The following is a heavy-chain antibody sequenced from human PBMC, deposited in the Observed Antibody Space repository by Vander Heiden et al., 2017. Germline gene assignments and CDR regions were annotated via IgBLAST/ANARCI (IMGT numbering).Heavy chain of an antibody. D-gene: IGHD2-2*01. Sequence: EVQLVESGGGLVKPGGSLRLSCAASGSTFSSYSMNWVRQAPGKGLEWVSSISSSSSYIYYADSVKGRFTISRDNAKNSLYLQMNSLRAEDTAVYYCARYCSSTSCKRYYYGMDVWGQGTTVTVSS. CDR3: ARYCSSTSCKRYYYGMDV. V-gene: IGHV3-21*01. CDR2: ISSSSSYI. J-gene: IGHJ6*02. CDR1: GSTFSSYS.